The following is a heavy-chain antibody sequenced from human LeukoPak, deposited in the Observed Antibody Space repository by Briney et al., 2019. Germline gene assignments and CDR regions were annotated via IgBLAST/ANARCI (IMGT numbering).Heavy chain of an antibody. Sequence: ASVKVSCKASGYTFIGYYMHWVRQAPGQGLEWMGWINPNSGGTNYAQKFQGRVTMTRDTSISTAYMELSRLRSDDTAVYYCARGIWVAGATTGWFDHWGQGTLVTVSS. CDR2: INPNSGGT. CDR1: GYTFIGYY. V-gene: IGHV1-2*02. D-gene: IGHD1-26*01. J-gene: IGHJ5*02. CDR3: ARGIWVAGATTGWFDH.